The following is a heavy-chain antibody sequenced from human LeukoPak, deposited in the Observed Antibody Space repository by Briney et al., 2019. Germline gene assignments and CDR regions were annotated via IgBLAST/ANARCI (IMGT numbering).Heavy chain of an antibody. J-gene: IGHJ5*02. CDR1: GFTFSSYS. D-gene: IGHD2-2*01. CDR2: ISSSSSTI. V-gene: IGHV3-48*01. CDR3: ARKLPAAIRRWGNWFDP. Sequence: GGSLRLSCAASGFTFSSYSMNWVRQAPGKGLEWVSYISSSSSTIYYADSVKGRFTISRDNARNSLYLQMNSLRAEDTAVYYCARKLPAAIRRWGNWFDPWGQGTLVTVSS.